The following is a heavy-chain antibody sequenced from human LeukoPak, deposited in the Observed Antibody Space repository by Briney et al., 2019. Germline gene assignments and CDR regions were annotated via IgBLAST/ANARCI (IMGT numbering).Heavy chain of an antibody. CDR3: AKGSGINHYHWIDP. CDR1: EFTFSNYA. V-gene: IGHV3-23*01. J-gene: IGHJ5*02. CDR2: ISGGGGST. D-gene: IGHD3-10*01. Sequence: GGPMRLSCAASEFTFSNYAMNWVRQAPGKGLEWVSGISGGGGSTYYADSVKGRFTISRDNSKNTPYPQMDSLRAEDTALYYCAKGSGINHYHWIDPWGQGTLGSVSS.